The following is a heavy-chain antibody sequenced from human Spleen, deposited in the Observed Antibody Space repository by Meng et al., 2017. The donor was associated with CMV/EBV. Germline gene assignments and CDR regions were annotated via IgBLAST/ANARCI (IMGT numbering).Heavy chain of an antibody. Sequence: FTSYYRHWVRQDPGQGLEWMGIINPSGGSTSYAQKFQGRVTMTRDTSTSTVYMELSSLRSEDTAVYYCARDYNYYDSSGYYYSFDYWGQGTLVTVSS. J-gene: IGHJ4*02. D-gene: IGHD3-22*01. V-gene: IGHV1-46*01. CDR2: INPSGGST. CDR3: ARDYNYYDSSGYYYSFDY. CDR1: FTSYY.